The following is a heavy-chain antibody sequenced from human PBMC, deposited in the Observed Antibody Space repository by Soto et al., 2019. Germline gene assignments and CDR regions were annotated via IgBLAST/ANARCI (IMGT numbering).Heavy chain of an antibody. CDR2: MSHSGST. D-gene: IGHD2-15*01. CDR3: ARVRTAATSYDAFDL. J-gene: IGHJ3*01. CDR1: SGSINTNSHY. Sequence: QLQVRESGPGLVKPSETLSLTCTVSSGSINTNSHYWGWIRQPPGKGPEWIGTMSHSGSTYQSPSLKSRVTISVDTSKNQCSRRLSSVTAADTAVYYCARVRTAATSYDAFDLWGEGTMVTVSS. V-gene: IGHV4-39*01.